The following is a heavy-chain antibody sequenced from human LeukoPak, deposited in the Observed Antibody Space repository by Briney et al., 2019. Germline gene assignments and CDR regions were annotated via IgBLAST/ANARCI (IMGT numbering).Heavy chain of an antibody. V-gene: IGHV3-73*01. Sequence: GGSLRLSCAASGFTFSGSAMHWVRQASGKGLEWVGRIRSKANSYATAYAASVKGRFTISRDDSKDTAYLQMNSLKTEDTAVYYCTRLEMATTPANWFDPWGQGTLVTVSS. D-gene: IGHD5-24*01. J-gene: IGHJ5*02. CDR1: GFTFSGSA. CDR2: IRSKANSYAT. CDR3: TRLEMATTPANWFDP.